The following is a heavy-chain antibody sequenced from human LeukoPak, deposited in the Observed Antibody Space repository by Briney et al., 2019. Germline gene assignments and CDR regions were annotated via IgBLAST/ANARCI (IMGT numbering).Heavy chain of an antibody. Sequence: GESLKISCKASGYTFAPTYWIGWVRQMPGRGLEWMGLIYPHDSDTRYSPSFQGQVTISADKSISTAYLQWSSLKASDTAMYYCASWIQLWLGEVFDIWGQGTMVTVSS. D-gene: IGHD5-18*01. CDR3: ASWIQLWLGEVFDI. CDR1: GYTFAPTYW. J-gene: IGHJ3*02. V-gene: IGHV5-51*01. CDR2: IYPHDSDT.